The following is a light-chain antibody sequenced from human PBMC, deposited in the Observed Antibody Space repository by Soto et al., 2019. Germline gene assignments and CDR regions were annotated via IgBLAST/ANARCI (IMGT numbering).Light chain of an antibody. CDR3: CSYTSSSTLGV. J-gene: IGLJ2*01. CDR2: EVS. CDR1: SSDVGGYNY. Sequence: QSALTQPASVSGSPGQSITISCTGTSSDVGGYNYVSWYQQHPGKAPKLMIYEVSNRPSGVSNRFSCSKSGNTASLTISGLQAEDRADSYCCSYTSSSTLGVFGGGTKLTVL. V-gene: IGLV2-14*01.